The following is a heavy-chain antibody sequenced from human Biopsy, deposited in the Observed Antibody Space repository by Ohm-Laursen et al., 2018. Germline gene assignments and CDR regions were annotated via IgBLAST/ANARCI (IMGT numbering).Heavy chain of an antibody. V-gene: IGHV4-38-2*01. CDR2: IYHSGST. CDR1: GYSISSGYY. Sequence: SQTLSLTCAVSGYSISSGYYWGWIRQPPGKGLEWIGSIYHSGSTYYNPSLKSRVTISADTSKNQFSLKLSSVTAADTAGYYCARGQALKSFDYWGQGTLVTVSS. CDR3: ARGQALKSFDY. J-gene: IGHJ4*02.